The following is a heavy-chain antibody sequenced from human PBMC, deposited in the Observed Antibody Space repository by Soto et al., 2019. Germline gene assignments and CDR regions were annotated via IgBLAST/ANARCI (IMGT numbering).Heavy chain of an antibody. J-gene: IGHJ4*02. Sequence: QVQLVQSVAEVKTPGSSVKVSCKASGGTFSSYTISWVRQAPGQGLEWMGRIIPILGIANYAQKFQGRVTITADKSTSTAYMELSSLRSEDTAVYYWAREGSYAFLFDYWGQGTLVTVSS. V-gene: IGHV1-69*08. CDR3: AREGSYAFLFDY. D-gene: IGHD1-26*01. CDR2: IIPILGIA. CDR1: GGTFSSYT.